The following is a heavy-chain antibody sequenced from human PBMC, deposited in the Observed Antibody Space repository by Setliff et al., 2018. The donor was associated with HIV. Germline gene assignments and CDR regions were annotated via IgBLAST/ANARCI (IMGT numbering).Heavy chain of an antibody. CDR1: GYSFTRYW. V-gene: IGHV5-51*01. J-gene: IGHJ3*02. CDR3: ARQGRGGDYYDSSGYYVSI. CDR2: IYPGDSDT. D-gene: IGHD3-22*01. Sequence: GESLKISCKGSGYSFTRYWIGGVRQMPGKGLEWMWIIYPGDSDTRYSPSFQGQVTISADKSISTAYLQWSSLKASDTAMYYCARQGRGGDYYDSSGYYVSIWGQGTMVT.